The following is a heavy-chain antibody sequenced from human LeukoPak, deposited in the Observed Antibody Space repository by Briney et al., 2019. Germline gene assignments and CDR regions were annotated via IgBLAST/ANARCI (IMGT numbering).Heavy chain of an antibody. Sequence: GRSLRLSCAASGFTFSNYAMSGVRQAPGKGLESVSAISGSGGTTYYSDSVKGRFTISRDNSKNTLYLQMNSLRAEDTAVYYCATYCTSTTCYAADDFWGQGTLVTVSS. CDR3: ATYCTSTTCYAADDF. CDR1: GFTFSNYA. V-gene: IGHV3-23*01. CDR2: ISGSGGTT. J-gene: IGHJ4*02. D-gene: IGHD2-2*01.